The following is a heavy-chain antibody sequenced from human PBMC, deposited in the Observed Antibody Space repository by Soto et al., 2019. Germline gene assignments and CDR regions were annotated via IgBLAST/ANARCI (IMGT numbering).Heavy chain of an antibody. J-gene: IGHJ4*02. D-gene: IGHD6-19*01. Sequence: QVQLEQSGAEVKKPGSSVKLSCKASGGTFSSYIFGWVRQAPGQGLEWMGGFIPMLGTPKYAQKFQDRVTITADEVTNSAYLELNSLRSDDTAVYYCATSSGWPYYFDDWGQGTLVTVS. V-gene: IGHV1-69*16. CDR3: ATSSGWPYYFDD. CDR2: FIPMLGTP. CDR1: GGTFSSYI.